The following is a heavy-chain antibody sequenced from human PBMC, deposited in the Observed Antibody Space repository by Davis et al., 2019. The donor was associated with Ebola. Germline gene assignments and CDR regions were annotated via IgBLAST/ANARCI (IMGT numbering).Heavy chain of an antibody. CDR2: IYNSGSP. Sequence: PSETLSLTCSVSGASISSYHWTWIRQSAGKGLEWIGVIYNSGSPNYNPSLRSRVTLSVDTSRNRLSLKLSSVTAADTAVYYCARKDGDYWGQGILVTVSS. J-gene: IGHJ4*02. CDR1: GASISSYH. V-gene: IGHV4-4*07. CDR3: ARKDGDY.